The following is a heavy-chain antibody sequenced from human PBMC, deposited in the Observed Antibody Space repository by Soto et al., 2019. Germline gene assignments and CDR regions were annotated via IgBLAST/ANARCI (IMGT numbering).Heavy chain of an antibody. CDR2: INGDGSST. CDR1: GFAFSSSY. Sequence: GGSLRLSCGASGFAFSSSYMHWVRQAPGKGLVWVSRINGDGSSTNYADSVKGRFTISRDNAKNTLYLQMNSLRAEDTAVYYCARDQTTGDWFDAWGQGTLVTVSS. V-gene: IGHV3-74*01. CDR3: ARDQTTGDWFDA. D-gene: IGHD4-17*01. J-gene: IGHJ5*02.